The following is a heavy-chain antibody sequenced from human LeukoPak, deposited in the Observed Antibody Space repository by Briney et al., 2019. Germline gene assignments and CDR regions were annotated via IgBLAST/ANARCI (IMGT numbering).Heavy chain of an antibody. CDR2: MNPNSGNT. V-gene: IGHV1-8*01. CDR3: ARGERVAAAKAYWFDP. D-gene: IGHD2-15*01. CDR1: GYTFTSYD. J-gene: IGHJ5*02. Sequence: ASVKVSCKASGYTFTSYDINWVRQATGQGLEWMGWMNPNSGNTGYAQKFQGRVTMTRNTSISTAYMELSSLRSEVTAVYYCARGERVAAAKAYWFDPWGQGTLVTVSS.